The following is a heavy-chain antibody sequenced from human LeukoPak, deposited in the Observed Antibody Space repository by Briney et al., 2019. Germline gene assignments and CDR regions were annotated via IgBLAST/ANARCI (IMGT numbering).Heavy chain of an antibody. CDR3: AREGPRDRLGVAGRAIDY. CDR1: GGSISSGSYY. Sequence: SETLSLTCTVSGGSISSGSYYWSWIRQPAGKGLEWIGRIYTSGSTNYNPSLKSRVTISVDTSKNQFSLKLSSVTAADTAVYYCAREGPRDRLGVAGRAIDYWGQGTLVTVSS. CDR2: IYTSGST. V-gene: IGHV4-61*02. D-gene: IGHD3-3*01. J-gene: IGHJ4*02.